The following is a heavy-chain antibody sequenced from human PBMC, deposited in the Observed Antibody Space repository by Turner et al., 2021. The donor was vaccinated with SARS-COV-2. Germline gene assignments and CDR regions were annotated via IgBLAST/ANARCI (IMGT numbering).Heavy chain of an antibody. CDR3: AKGGGGSYHFDY. V-gene: IGHV5-10-1*01. Sequence: YWISWVRQMPGKGLEWMGSIDPSDTYAKYSPSFQVHVTIAADKSISTAYLQWRSLKASDTSMYYCAKGGGGSYHFDYWGQGTLVTVSS. CDR1: YW. CDR2: IDPSDTYA. D-gene: IGHD3-16*01. J-gene: IGHJ4*02.